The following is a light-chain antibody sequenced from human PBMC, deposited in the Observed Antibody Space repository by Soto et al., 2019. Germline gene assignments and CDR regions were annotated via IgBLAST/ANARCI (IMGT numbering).Light chain of an antibody. CDR2: GAS. CDR3: QNYDTSPT. V-gene: IGKV3-20*01. J-gene: IGKJ1*01. CDR1: QSVGSSY. Sequence: EIVLTQSPGTLSLSAGERATLSCRASQSVGSSYLAWYQQKPGQAPTVLIYGASSRATGIPDRFSGSGSGTDFTLTISRLEREDFAVYYCQNYDTSPTFGQGTKVDIK.